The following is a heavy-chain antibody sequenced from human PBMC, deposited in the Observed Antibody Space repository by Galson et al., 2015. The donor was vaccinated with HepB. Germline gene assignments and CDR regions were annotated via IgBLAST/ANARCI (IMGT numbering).Heavy chain of an antibody. V-gene: IGHV3-30*04. J-gene: IGHJ6*02. D-gene: IGHD2-2*01. CDR3: ARGRGYQRWYYYGMDV. CDR2: ISYDGSNK. CDR1: GFTFSSYA. Sequence: SLRLSCAASGFTFSSYAMHWVRQAPGKGLEWVAVISYDGSNKYYADSVKGRFTISRDNSKNTLYLQMNSLRAEDTAVYYCARGRGYQRWYYYGMDVWGQGTTVTVS.